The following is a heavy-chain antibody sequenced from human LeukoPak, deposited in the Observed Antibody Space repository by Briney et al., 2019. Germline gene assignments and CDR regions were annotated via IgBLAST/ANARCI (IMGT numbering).Heavy chain of an antibody. CDR1: GFPFNSYV. V-gene: IGHV3-23*01. Sequence: GGSLRLSCAASGFPFNSYVMSWVRQAPGKRLEWVSAISGSGGSTYYADSVKGRFTISRDNSKDTLYLQMNSLRAEDTAVYYCAKSVQYYDSSGYSWGQGTLVTVSS. J-gene: IGHJ5*02. CDR2: ISGSGGST. D-gene: IGHD3-22*01. CDR3: AKSVQYYDSSGYS.